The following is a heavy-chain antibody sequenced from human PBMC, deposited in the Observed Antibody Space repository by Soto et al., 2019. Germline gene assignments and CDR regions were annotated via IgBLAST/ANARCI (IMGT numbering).Heavy chain of an antibody. CDR2: IIPLFGTP. Sequence: QVHLVQSGAEVKKPGSSVKVSCKTSGGTFSDLAFSWVRQAPRQGLEWVGGIIPLFGTPNYAREFQGRVSISADESSHTVYMELRSLRSEDTAVYYCASERVAEMATGGYFDNWGQGTLVTVSS. CDR3: ASERVAEMATGGYFDN. J-gene: IGHJ4*02. CDR1: GGTFSDLA. D-gene: IGHD5-12*01. V-gene: IGHV1-69*01.